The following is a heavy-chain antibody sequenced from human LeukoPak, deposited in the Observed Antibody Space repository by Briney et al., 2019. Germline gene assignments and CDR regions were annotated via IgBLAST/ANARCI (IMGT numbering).Heavy chain of an antibody. CDR2: ISTGGNEI. D-gene: IGHD6-19*01. Sequence: GGSLRLSCAASGFNFRDYFMSWIRQAPGKGLEWLSYISTGGNEIFYADSVRGRFFISRDNARNSLYLQINGLRAEDTAVYYCARQIAVAGLFDYWGQGSLVTVSS. CDR3: ARQIAVAGLFDY. J-gene: IGHJ4*02. V-gene: IGHV3-11*01. CDR1: GFNFRDYF.